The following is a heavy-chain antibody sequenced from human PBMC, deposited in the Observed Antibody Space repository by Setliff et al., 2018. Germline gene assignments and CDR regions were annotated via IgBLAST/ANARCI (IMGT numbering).Heavy chain of an antibody. Sequence: SETLSLTCTVSGGSISSGGYYWSWIRQHPGKGLEWIGYIYYSGSTYYNPPLKSRVTISVGTSKNQFSLKLSSVTAADTAVYYCARDRRIVGARHAFDIWGQGTMVTVS. CDR1: GGSISSGGYY. D-gene: IGHD1-26*01. V-gene: IGHV4-31*03. CDR3: ARDRRIVGARHAFDI. J-gene: IGHJ3*02. CDR2: IYYSGST.